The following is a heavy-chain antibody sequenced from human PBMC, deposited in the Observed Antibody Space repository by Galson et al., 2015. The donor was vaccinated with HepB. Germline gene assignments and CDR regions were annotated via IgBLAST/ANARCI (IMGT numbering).Heavy chain of an antibody. CDR2: ICPGGTPV. D-gene: IGHD6-25*01. CDR3: VREVRLRHYLDF. J-gene: IGHJ4*02. CDR1: GFTFSDYH. Sequence: SLRLSCAASGFTFSDYHMNWIRQAPGGGLEWISYICPGGTPVFSAASVKVRLTVSRYSAIGSLYLQMNSLRPEDTAVYYCVREVRLRHYLDFWGQGVLVTVS. V-gene: IGHV3-11*01.